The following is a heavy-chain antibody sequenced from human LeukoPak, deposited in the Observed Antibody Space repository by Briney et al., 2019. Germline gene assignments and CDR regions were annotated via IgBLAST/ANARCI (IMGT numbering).Heavy chain of an antibody. J-gene: IGHJ5*02. CDR3: ARRLTRYDCFDP. CDR1: GDSVSSNSVT. V-gene: IGHV6-1*01. D-gene: IGHD1-1*01. CDR2: TYYRSTWYN. Sequence: QTLSLTCAISGDSVSSNSVTWNWIRQSPSRGLEWLGRTYYRSTWYNDYAVSVRGRITVNPDTSKNQFSLHLNSVTPEDTAVYYCARRLTRYDCFDPWGQGILVTVSS.